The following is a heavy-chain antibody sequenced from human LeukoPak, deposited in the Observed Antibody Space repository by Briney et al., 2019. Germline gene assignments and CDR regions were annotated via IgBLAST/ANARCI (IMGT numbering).Heavy chain of an antibody. CDR3: ARETDPYSSLPFDY. Sequence: ASVKVSCKASGYTFTSYGISWVRQAPGQGLEWMGWINPNSGGTNYAQKFQGRVTMTRDTSISTAYMELSRLRSDDTAVYYCARETDPYSSLPFDYWGQGTLVTVSS. V-gene: IGHV1-2*02. CDR2: INPNSGGT. CDR1: GYTFTSYG. D-gene: IGHD6-6*01. J-gene: IGHJ4*02.